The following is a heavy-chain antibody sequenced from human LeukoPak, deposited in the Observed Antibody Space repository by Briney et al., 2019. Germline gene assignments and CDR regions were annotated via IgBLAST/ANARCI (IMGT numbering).Heavy chain of an antibody. CDR3: AKGDFYGSGRDYYYYMDV. V-gene: IGHV3-23*01. D-gene: IGHD3-10*01. J-gene: IGHJ6*03. CDR1: GFTFNRYG. CDR2: ISGSGGRT. Sequence: QAGGSLRLSCAASGFTFNRYGMSWVRQAPGKGLEWVSAISGSGGRTYYADSVKGRFTISRDNSKNTLYLQMNSLRAEDTAVYNCAKGDFYGSGRDYYYYMDVWGKGTTVTISS.